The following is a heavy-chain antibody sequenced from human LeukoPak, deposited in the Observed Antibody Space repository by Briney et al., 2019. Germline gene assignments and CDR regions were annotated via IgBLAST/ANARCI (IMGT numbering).Heavy chain of an antibody. CDR2: ISGSGGST. CDR1: GITLSNYG. D-gene: IGHD3-22*01. V-gene: IGHV3-23*01. J-gene: IGHJ4*02. Sequence: QSGGSLRLSCAVSGITLSNYGMSWVRQAPGKGLEWVAGISGSGGSTNYADSVKGRFTISRDNPKNTLYLQMNSLRADDTAVYFCAKRGVVIRVILVGFHKEAYYFDSWGQGALVTVSS. CDR3: AKRGVVIRVILVGFHKEAYYFDS.